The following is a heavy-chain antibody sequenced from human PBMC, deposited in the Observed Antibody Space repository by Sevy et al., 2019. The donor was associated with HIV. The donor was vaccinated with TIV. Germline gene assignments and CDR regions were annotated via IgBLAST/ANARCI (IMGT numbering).Heavy chain of an antibody. J-gene: IGHJ4*02. V-gene: IGHV3-21*01. CDR1: GFTFSSYS. D-gene: IGHD3-22*01. CDR2: ISSSSSYI. CDR3: ARDPGPDYYDSSGYSGY. Sequence: GGSLRLSCAASGFTFSSYSMNWVRQAPGKGLEWVSSISSSSSYIYYADSVKGRFTISRDNAKNSLYLQMNSLRAEDMAVYYCARDPGPDYYDSSGYSGYWGQGTLVTVSS.